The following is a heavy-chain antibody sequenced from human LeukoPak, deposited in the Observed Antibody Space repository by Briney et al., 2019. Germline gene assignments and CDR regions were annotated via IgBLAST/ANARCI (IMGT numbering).Heavy chain of an antibody. V-gene: IGHV1-2*04. J-gene: IGHJ3*02. Sequence: GASVKVSCKASGYTFTGYYMHWVRQAPGQGLEWMGWINANSGGTNYAQKFQGWVTMTRDTSITTAYMELSRLRSDDTAVYYCATSRCLIGYCSGGDYDAFDIWGQGTIVTVSS. CDR1: GYTFTGYY. CDR3: ATSRCLIGYCSGGDYDAFDI. CDR2: INANSGGT. D-gene: IGHD2-15*01.